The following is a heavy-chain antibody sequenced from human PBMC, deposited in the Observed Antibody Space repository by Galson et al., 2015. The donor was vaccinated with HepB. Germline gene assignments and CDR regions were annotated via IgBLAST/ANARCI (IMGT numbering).Heavy chain of an antibody. CDR1: GFTFSSSW. V-gene: IGHV3-7*03. J-gene: IGHJ2*01. Sequence: SLRLSCAASGFTFSSSWMSWVRQAQGKGLEWVANIKQEGSEKYSVDSVKGRFTISRDTAKKSMYLQMNSLRAEETAVYYCSSCITMVRGVIQWYFDLWGRGTLVTVSS. CDR3: SSCITMVRGVIQWYFDL. CDR2: IKQEGSEK. D-gene: IGHD3-10*01.